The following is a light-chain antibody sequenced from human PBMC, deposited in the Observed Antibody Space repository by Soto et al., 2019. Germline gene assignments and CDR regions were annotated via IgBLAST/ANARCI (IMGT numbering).Light chain of an antibody. V-gene: IGLV1-40*01. CDR2: ENN. CDR1: SSXIGXGYE. Sequence: QSVLTQPPSVSEAPGQRVTXXXTGXSSXIGXGYEAHWYQQVPGTAPKLLIYENNNRPSGVPDRFSGSKSGTSASLAITGLQAEDESEYYCQSYXXSLSGYVFGTGTKLTVL. CDR3: QSYXXSLSGYV. J-gene: IGLJ1*01.